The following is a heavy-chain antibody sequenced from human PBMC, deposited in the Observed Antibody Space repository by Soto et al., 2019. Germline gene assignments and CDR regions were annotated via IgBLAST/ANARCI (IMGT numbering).Heavy chain of an antibody. V-gene: IGHV3-23*01. Sequence: SLRLSCAASGFTFSSYAMSWVRQAPGKGLEWVSAISGSGGSTYYADSVKGRFTISRDNSKNTLYLQMNSLRAEDTAVYYCAKTEGQLRFLEWLSLPAPDYYYGMDVWGQGTTVTVSS. D-gene: IGHD3-3*01. CDR3: AKTEGQLRFLEWLSLPAPDYYYGMDV. CDR2: ISGSGGST. J-gene: IGHJ6*02. CDR1: GFTFSSYA.